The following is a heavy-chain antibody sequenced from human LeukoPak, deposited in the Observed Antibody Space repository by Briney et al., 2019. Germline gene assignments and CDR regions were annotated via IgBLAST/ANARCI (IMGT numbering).Heavy chain of an antibody. CDR3: AKEIPRIVGVEE. CDR1: GFTFSSYA. J-gene: IGHJ4*02. Sequence: GGSLRLSCAASGFTFSSYAMSWVRQAPGRGLEWVSAISGSNTRTYYADSVKGRFTISRDNSKNTLFLQMNSLRVEDTAVYYCAKEIPRIVGVEEWGQGTLVTVSS. V-gene: IGHV3-23*01. CDR2: ISGSNTRT. D-gene: IGHD1-26*01.